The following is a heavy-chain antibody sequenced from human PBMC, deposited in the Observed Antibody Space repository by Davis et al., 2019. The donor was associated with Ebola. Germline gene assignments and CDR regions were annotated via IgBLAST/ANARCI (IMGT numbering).Heavy chain of an antibody. D-gene: IGHD3-3*01. Sequence: MPSETLSLTCTVSGVSISAYYWSWIRQPPGKGLEWVGYIYYNEGTNYNPSLKSRVTISVDTSKNQFSLKLTSVTAADTAVYYCARFGYYRGYYGMDVWGQGTTVTVSS. CDR3: ARFGYYRGYYGMDV. CDR2: IYYNEGT. CDR1: GVSISAYY. V-gene: IGHV4-59*12. J-gene: IGHJ6*02.